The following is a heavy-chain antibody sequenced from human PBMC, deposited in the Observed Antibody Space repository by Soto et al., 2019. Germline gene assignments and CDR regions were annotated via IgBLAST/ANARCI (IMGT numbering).Heavy chain of an antibody. Sequence: EVQLVESGGGLVKPGGSLRLSCAASGFTFSSYSMNWVRQAPGKGLEWVSSISSSSSYIYYADSVKGRFTISRDNAKNSLYLQMNSLRAEDTAVYYCARDSSPYYYYGMDVWGQGTTVTVSS. CDR1: GFTFSSYS. J-gene: IGHJ6*02. CDR3: ARDSSPYYYYGMDV. D-gene: IGHD6-13*01. CDR2: ISSSSSYI. V-gene: IGHV3-21*01.